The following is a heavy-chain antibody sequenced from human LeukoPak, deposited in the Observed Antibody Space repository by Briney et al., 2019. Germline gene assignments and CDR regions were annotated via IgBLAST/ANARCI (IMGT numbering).Heavy chain of an antibody. CDR2: ISYDGSNK. CDR1: GFSFSTYA. V-gene: IGHV3-30*04. CDR3: AKDPRRYCSGGSCNYFDY. J-gene: IGHJ4*02. D-gene: IGHD2-15*01. Sequence: GGSLRLSCAASGFSFSTYAMHWVRQAPGKGLEWVALISYDGSNKYYADSVKGRFTISRDNSKNTLYLQMNSLRAEDTAVYYCAKDPRRYCSGGSCNYFDYWGQGTLVTVSS.